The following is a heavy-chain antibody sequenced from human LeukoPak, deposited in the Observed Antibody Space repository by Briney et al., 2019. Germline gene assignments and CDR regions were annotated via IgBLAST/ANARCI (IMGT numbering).Heavy chain of an antibody. V-gene: IGHV1-2*06. CDR1: GYTFTGYY. Sequence: ASVKVSCKASGYTFTGYYMHWVRQAPGQGLEWMGRINPNNGGTYYSQKFQGRVTMTRDTSITTAYMELGRLRSDDTAVYYCAGAPAYCGGDCYFYWGQGTLVTVSS. J-gene: IGHJ4*02. CDR3: AGAPAYCGGDCYFY. CDR2: INPNNGGT. D-gene: IGHD2-21*02.